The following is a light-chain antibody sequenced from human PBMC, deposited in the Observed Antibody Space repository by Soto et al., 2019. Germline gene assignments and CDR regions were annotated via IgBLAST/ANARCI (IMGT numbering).Light chain of an antibody. CDR3: QHSYTNPRT. Sequence: DIQMTQSPSSLSASVGDRVTITCRASQTISNYLNWYQQKPGKAPKLLMYEASNLQSGVPTRFSGSGSATAFTLTISSLQPEDFATYYCQHSYTNPRTFGQGTKVE. J-gene: IGKJ1*01. CDR2: EAS. CDR1: QTISNY. V-gene: IGKV1-39*01.